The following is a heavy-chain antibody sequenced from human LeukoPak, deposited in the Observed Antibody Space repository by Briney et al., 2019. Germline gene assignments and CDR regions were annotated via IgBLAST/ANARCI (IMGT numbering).Heavy chain of an antibody. Sequence: EASVKVSCKASGGTFSSYAISWVRQAPGQGLEWMGGIIPIFGTANYAQKFQGRVTITADKSTSTAYMELSSLRSEDTAMYYCAREGLWFGELLYYFDYWGQGTLVTVSS. J-gene: IGHJ4*02. CDR3: AREGLWFGELLYYFDY. CDR2: IIPIFGTA. CDR1: GGTFSSYA. V-gene: IGHV1-69*06. D-gene: IGHD3-10*01.